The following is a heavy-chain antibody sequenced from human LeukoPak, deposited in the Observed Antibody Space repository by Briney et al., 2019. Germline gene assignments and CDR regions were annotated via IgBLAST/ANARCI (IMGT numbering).Heavy chain of an antibody. CDR3: AKDLPYYYDSSAVFFDSAY. CDR2: ISHSGGDT. V-gene: IGHV3-23*01. J-gene: IGHJ4*02. CDR1: GFTFSSFA. Sequence: GGSLRLSCAASGFTFSSFAMSWVRQAPGKGLEWVATISHSGGDTNYADSVKGRFTISRDNSKNTLYLQMNSLRAEDTAVYYCAKDLPYYYDSSAVFFDSAYWGQGTLVTVSS. D-gene: IGHD3-22*01.